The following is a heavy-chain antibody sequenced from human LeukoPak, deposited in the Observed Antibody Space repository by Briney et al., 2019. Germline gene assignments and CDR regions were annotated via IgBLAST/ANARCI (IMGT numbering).Heavy chain of an antibody. V-gene: IGHV1-2*02. CDR3: ARDRGYCSSTSCYDGDY. J-gene: IGHJ4*02. D-gene: IGHD2-2*01. CDR1: GYTFTGYY. CDR2: INPNSGGT. Sequence: GASVKVSCKAPGYTFTGYYMHWVRQAPGQGLEWMGWINPNSGGTNYAQKFQGRVTMTRDTSISTAYMELSRLRSDDTAVYYCARDRGYCSSTSCYDGDYWGQGTLVTVSS.